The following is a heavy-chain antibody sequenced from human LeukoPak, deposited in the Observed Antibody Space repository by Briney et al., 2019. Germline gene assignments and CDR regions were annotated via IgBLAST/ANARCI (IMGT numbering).Heavy chain of an antibody. V-gene: IGHV3-23*01. CDR1: GFTFSSYG. Sequence: PGGSLRLSCAASGFTFSSYGMSWVRQAPGKWLEWVSAISGSGGSTYYADSVKGRFTISGDNSKNTLYLQMNSLRAEDTAVYYCANGNPNRGGYWGQGTLVTVSS. J-gene: IGHJ4*02. D-gene: IGHD3-10*01. CDR3: ANGNPNRGGY. CDR2: ISGSGGST.